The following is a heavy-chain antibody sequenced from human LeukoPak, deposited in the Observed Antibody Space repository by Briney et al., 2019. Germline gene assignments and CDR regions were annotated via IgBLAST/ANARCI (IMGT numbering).Heavy chain of an antibody. CDR3: ARRVGGTPDY. V-gene: IGHV3-23*01. Sequence: PGGSLRLSCTASGFTFSNHTMTWVRQAPGKGLEWVSAIDGDGRGTDYADSVKGRFTISRDNSTNTLYLEMNSLRADDTARYYCARRVGGTPDYWGPGTLVTVSS. CDR1: GFTFSNHT. CDR2: IDGDGRGT. D-gene: IGHD1-26*01. J-gene: IGHJ4*02.